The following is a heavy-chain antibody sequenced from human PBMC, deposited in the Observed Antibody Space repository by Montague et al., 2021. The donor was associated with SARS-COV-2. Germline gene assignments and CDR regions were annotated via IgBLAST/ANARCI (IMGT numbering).Heavy chain of an antibody. D-gene: IGHD3-10*01. J-gene: IGHJ5*02. CDR1: GGSISSYY. V-gene: IGHV4-59*08. Sequence: SETLSLTCTVSGGSISSYYWSWIRQPPGKGLEWIGYIYYSGSTNYSPSLKSRVTISVDTSKNQFSLKLSSVTAADTAVYYCARHGNTVVRGVIINEGWFDPWGQGTLVTVSS. CDR2: IYYSGST. CDR3: ARHGNTVVRGVIINEGWFDP.